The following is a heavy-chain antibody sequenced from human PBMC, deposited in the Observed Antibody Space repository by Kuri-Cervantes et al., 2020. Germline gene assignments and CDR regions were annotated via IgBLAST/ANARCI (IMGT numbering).Heavy chain of an antibody. Sequence: ASVKVSCKASGYTFTGYYMHWVRQAPGQGLEWMGWINPNSGGTNYAQKFQGRVTMTRDTSISTAYMELSRLRSDDTAVYYCARDLQPKPPNGDFDYWGQGTLVTVSS. CDR3: ARDLQPKPPNGDFDY. V-gene: IGHV1-2*02. CDR2: INPNSGGT. D-gene: IGHD2-8*01. CDR1: GYTFTGYY. J-gene: IGHJ4*02.